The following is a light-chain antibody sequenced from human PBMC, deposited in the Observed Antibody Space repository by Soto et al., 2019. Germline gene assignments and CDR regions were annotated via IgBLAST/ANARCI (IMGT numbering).Light chain of an antibody. CDR1: QSVRSW. CDR2: DAS. J-gene: IGKJ1*01. V-gene: IGKV1-5*01. CDR3: QQYNTYPWT. Sequence: MYHCLSTLSASKGDEVTITCGASQSVRSWLAWYQQKPGRAPKFLIYDASSLESGVPSRFSGSGSGTEFTLTISTLQPDDFATYYCQQYNTYPWTFGQRSIV.